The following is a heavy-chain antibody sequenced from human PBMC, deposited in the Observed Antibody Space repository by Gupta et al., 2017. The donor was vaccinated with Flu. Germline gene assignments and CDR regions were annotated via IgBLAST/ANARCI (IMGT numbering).Heavy chain of an antibody. CDR3: VRERGPFDGFDI. V-gene: IGHV3-33*01. Sequence: VRQAAGNGLGWVAVIWSNGNNKYYAVSGRGRFTFSRDNSKNTMYLQMSSLRVEDTAVSYCVRERGPFDGFDIWGQGTMVTVSS. D-gene: IGHD3-10*01. CDR2: IWSNGNNK. J-gene: IGHJ3*02.